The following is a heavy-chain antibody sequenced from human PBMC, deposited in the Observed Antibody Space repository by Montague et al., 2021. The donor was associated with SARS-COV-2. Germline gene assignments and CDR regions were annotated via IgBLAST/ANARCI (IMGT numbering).Heavy chain of an antibody. J-gene: IGHJ4*02. CDR1: GDSVSSNSVA. CDR3: VRYSGWFYFDF. CDR2: TYYRSKWYS. V-gene: IGHV6-1*01. Sequence: CAISGDSVSSNSVAWSWLRQSPSRGRELLGRTYYRSKWYSDYAPSVRGRLTANPDASKNEFSLELNYVTPEDTAVYYCVRYSGWFYFDFWGQGTLVTVSS. D-gene: IGHD6-19*01.